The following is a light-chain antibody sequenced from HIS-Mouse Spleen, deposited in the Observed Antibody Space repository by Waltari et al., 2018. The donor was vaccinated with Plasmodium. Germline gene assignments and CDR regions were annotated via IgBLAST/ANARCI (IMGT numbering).Light chain of an antibody. CDR3: QQYNNWSFT. V-gene: IGKV3-15*01. J-gene: IGKJ3*01. CDR2: GAS. CDR1: QSVSSN. Sequence: EIVMTQSPATLSVSPGERATLSCRASQSVSSNVAWYQQKPGQAPRLLIDGASTRATGIPARFSGSGSGTEVTLTISSLQSEDFAVYYCQQYNNWSFTFGPGTKVDIK.